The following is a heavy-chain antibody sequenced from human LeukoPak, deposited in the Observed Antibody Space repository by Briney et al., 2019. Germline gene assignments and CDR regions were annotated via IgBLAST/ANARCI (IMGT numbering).Heavy chain of an antibody. CDR2: INHSGST. CDR1: GGSFSGYY. D-gene: IGHD2-15*01. V-gene: IGHV4-34*01. Sequence: SETLSLTCAVYGGSFSGYYWSWIRQPPGKGLEWIGEINHSGSTNYNPSLKSRVTISVDTSKNQFSLKLSSVTAADTAVYYCALGWFYSKTLYWGQETLVTVSS. CDR3: ALGWFYSKTLY. J-gene: IGHJ4*02.